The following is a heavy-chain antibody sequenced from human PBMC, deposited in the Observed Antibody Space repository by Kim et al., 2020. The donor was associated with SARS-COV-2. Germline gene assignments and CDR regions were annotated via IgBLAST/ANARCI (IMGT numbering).Heavy chain of an antibody. CDR1: GYTFTSYA. Sequence: ASVKVSCKASGYTFTSYAMNWVQQAPGQGLEWMGWINTNTGNPTYAQGFTGRFVFSLDTSVSTAYLQISSLKAEDTAVYYCAREKYSYGLNWFDPWGQGTLVTVSS. J-gene: IGHJ5*02. D-gene: IGHD5-18*01. V-gene: IGHV7-4-1*02. CDR2: INTNTGNP. CDR3: AREKYSYGLNWFDP.